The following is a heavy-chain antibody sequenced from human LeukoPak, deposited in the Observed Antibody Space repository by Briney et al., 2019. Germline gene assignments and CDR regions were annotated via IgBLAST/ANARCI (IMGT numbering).Heavy chain of an antibody. J-gene: IGHJ6*03. Sequence: SSETLSLTCTVSGGSIRSYYWSWIRQPPGKGLEWIGYIYTSGSTNYNPSLKSRVTISVDTSKHQLSLNLSSVTGAETALYYCARQPPRDGVYDFYFMDGWGKGSTVTVSS. CDR2: IYTSGST. CDR1: GGSIRSYY. CDR3: ARQPPRDGVYDFYFMDG. V-gene: IGHV4-4*09. D-gene: IGHD3-3*01.